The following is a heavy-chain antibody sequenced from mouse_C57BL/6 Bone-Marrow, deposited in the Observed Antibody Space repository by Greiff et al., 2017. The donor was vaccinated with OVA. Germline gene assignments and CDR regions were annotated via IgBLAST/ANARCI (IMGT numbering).Heavy chain of an antibody. J-gene: IGHJ1*03. Sequence: VQLQQSGPELVKPGASVKIPCKASGYTFTDYNMDWVKQSHGKSLEWIGDINPNNGGTIYNQKFKGKATLTVDKSSSTAYMELRSLTSEDTAVYYCARGWLPWYFDVWGTGTTVTVSS. D-gene: IGHD2-2*01. CDR1: GYTFTDYN. V-gene: IGHV1-18*01. CDR2: INPNNGGT. CDR3: ARGWLPWYFDV.